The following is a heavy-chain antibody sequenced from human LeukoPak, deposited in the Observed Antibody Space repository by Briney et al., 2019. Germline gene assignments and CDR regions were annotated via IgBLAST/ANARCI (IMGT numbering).Heavy chain of an antibody. Sequence: ASETLSLTCTVSGGSISSSSYYWGWIRQPPGKGLEWIGSIYYSGSTYYNPSLKSRVTISVDTSKNQFSLKLNSVTAADTAVYYCVGVGTSVPTGAGTFHIWGQGTMVTVSP. CDR3: VGVGTSVPTGAGTFHI. J-gene: IGHJ3*02. CDR2: IYYSGST. V-gene: IGHV4-39*07. D-gene: IGHD4-17*01. CDR1: GGSISSSSYY.